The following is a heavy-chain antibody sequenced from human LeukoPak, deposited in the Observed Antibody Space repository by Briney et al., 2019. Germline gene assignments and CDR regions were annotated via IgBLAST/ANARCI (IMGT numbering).Heavy chain of an antibody. Sequence: GGSLRLSCAASGLIFSSYAMSWVRQGPGKGLEWVSAISGSGGSTLYADSVKGRFTISRDNSKNTLYLQMNSLRAEDTAVYYCAKDRELLLWFGELDYWGQGTLVTVSS. CDR3: AKDRELLLWFGELDY. CDR1: GLIFSSYA. J-gene: IGHJ4*02. D-gene: IGHD3-10*01. V-gene: IGHV3-23*01. CDR2: ISGSGGST.